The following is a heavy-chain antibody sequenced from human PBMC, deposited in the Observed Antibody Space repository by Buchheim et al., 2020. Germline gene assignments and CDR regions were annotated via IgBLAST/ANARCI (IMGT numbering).Heavy chain of an antibody. D-gene: IGHD6-19*01. J-gene: IGHJ4*02. CDR3: ARYALANDY. CDR2: ISSGGTTI. V-gene: IGHV3-48*01. CDR1: GFTFSSLS. Sequence: VQLVQSGGSLVQPGGSLRLSCAASGFTFSSLSMTWVRQAPGKGLEWLSYISSGGTTIYYADAVKGRFTISRDNDKNILYLALNSLTVEDTGIYFCARYALANDYWGQGT.